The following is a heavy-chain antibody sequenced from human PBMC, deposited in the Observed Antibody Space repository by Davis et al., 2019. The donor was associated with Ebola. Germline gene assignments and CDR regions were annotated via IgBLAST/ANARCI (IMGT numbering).Heavy chain of an antibody. CDR3: ARQGTTSWDS. CDR2: IFPDDSDA. V-gene: IGHV5-51*01. Sequence: GGSLRLSCKGSGYGFTNYWIGWVRQMPGKGLEWMGFIFPDDSDATYSPSFQGQVTFSVDKSIRTAYLHWNSLKASDTATYYCARQGTTSWDSWGQGTPVTVSS. D-gene: IGHD2-2*01. J-gene: IGHJ4*02. CDR1: GYGFTNYW.